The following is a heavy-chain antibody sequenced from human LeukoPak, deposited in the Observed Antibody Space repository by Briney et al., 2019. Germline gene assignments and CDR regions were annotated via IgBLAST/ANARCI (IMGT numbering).Heavy chain of an antibody. J-gene: IGHJ1*01. CDR3: AKDRYCSSTSCYLHSQH. CDR2: IRYDGSNK. CDR1: GFTFSSYG. Sequence: GGSLRLSCAASGFTFSSYGMHWVRQAPGKGLEWVAFIRYDGSNKYYADSVKGRFTISRDNSKNTLCLQMNSLRAEDTAVYYCAKDRYCSSTSCYLHSQHWGQGTLVTVSS. D-gene: IGHD2-2*01. V-gene: IGHV3-30*02.